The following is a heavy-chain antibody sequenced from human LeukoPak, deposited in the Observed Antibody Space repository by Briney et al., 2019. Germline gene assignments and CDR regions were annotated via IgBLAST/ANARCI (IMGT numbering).Heavy chain of an antibody. CDR2: VHHSGRT. Sequence: NPSETLSLTCTVSGYSISSDYYWGWIRQPPGKGLEWIGSVHHSGRTYYNPSLKSRVTISVDTSKNQFSLKLNSVTAADTAVYYCARFSKTLVGATGGDYWGQGTLVTVSS. J-gene: IGHJ4*02. CDR1: GYSISSDYY. CDR3: ARFSKTLVGATGGDY. D-gene: IGHD1-26*01. V-gene: IGHV4-38-2*02.